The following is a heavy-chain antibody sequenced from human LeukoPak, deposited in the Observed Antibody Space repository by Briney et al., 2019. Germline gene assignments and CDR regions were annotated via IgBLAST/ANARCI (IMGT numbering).Heavy chain of an antibody. Sequence: GALRLSCAASGFTFSNYGMSWVRQAPGKGLEWVPTISGSGSATYNAGSVKGRFTTSRDNSNNTLYLQMNSLRAEDTAVYYCAKTEAPAAIRAGSDYWGQGTLVTVSS. V-gene: IGHV3-23*01. CDR2: ISGSGSAT. CDR1: GFTFSNYG. J-gene: IGHJ4*02. D-gene: IGHD2-2*02. CDR3: AKTEAPAAIRAGSDY.